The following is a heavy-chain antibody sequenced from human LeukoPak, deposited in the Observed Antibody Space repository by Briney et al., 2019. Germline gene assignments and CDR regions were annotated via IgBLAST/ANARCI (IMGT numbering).Heavy chain of an antibody. Sequence: GGSLRLSCAASGFTFSSYSMNWVRQAPGKGLEWVSYISSSSSTIYYADSVKGRFTISRDNAKNSLYLQMNSLRDKDTAVYYCARVALLWFGEGQYYFDYWGQGTLVTVSS. D-gene: IGHD3-10*01. J-gene: IGHJ4*02. CDR3: ARVALLWFGEGQYYFDY. CDR1: GFTFSSYS. CDR2: ISSSSSTI. V-gene: IGHV3-48*02.